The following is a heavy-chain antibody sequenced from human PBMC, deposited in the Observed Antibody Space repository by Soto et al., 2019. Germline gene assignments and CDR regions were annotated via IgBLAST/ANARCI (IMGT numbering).Heavy chain of an antibody. CDR3: AKGVVVVVAATDAFDI. CDR1: GFTFSSYA. Sequence: GGSLRLSCAASGFTFSSYAMSWVRQAPGKGLEWVSAISGSGGSTCYADSVKGRFTISRDNSKNTLYLQMNSLRAEDTAVYYCAKGVVVVVAATDAFDIWGQGTMVTVSS. D-gene: IGHD2-15*01. CDR2: ISGSGGST. J-gene: IGHJ3*02. V-gene: IGHV3-23*01.